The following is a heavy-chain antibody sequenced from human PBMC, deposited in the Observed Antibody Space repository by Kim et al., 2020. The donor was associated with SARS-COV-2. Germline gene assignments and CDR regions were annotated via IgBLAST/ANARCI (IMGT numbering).Heavy chain of an antibody. Sequence: GGSLRLSCAASGFIFDDYAMHWVRQTPGKGLEWVSGISWNSGLIDYADSVKGRFTISRDNAKNSLYLQMNSLRAEDTALYYCAKDAGSQFYYFDYWGQGTLGIVSS. D-gene: IGHD3-3*01. CDR1: GFIFDDYA. V-gene: IGHV3-9*01. CDR3: AKDAGSQFYYFDY. J-gene: IGHJ4*02. CDR2: ISWNSGLI.